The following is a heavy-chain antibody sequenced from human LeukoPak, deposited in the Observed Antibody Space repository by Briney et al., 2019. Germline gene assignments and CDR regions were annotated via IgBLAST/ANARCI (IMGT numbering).Heavy chain of an antibody. V-gene: IGHV1-18*01. CDR1: GGTFGNYG. J-gene: IGHJ6*02. Sequence: ASVKVSCKASGGTFGNYGVSWVRQAPGQGLEWMGWISAYNGNTNYAQKLQGRVTMTTDTSTSTAYMELRSLRSDDTAVYYCARDRGYSGYDFYYYYGMDVWGQGTTVTVSS. D-gene: IGHD5-12*01. CDR2: ISAYNGNT. CDR3: ARDRGYSGYDFYYYYGMDV.